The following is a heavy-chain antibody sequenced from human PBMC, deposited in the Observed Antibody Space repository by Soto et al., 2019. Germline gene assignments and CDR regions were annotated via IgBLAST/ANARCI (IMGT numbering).Heavy chain of an antibody. J-gene: IGHJ6*02. Sequence: SLKISCKGSGYTFTNYWIGWVRQMPGKGLEWRGIIYPGDSDTKYNPSFQGQVTISADKSITTTYLRWTSLKASDTAIYYCAASTLYYGMDVWGQGTTVTVSS. V-gene: IGHV5-51*01. CDR1: GYTFTNYW. CDR3: AASTLYYGMDV. CDR2: IYPGDSDT.